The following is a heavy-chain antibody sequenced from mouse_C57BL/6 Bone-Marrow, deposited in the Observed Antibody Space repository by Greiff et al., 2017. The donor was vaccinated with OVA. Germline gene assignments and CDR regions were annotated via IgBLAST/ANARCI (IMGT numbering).Heavy chain of an antibody. J-gene: IGHJ2*01. D-gene: IGHD1-1*01. Sequence: QVQLQQPGAELVKPGASVKMSCKASGYTFTSYWITWVKQRPGQGLEWIGDIYPGSGSTNYNEKFKSKATLTVDTSSSTAYMQLSSLTSEDSAVYYCASYYGSSYPSDYWGQGTTLTVSS. CDR3: ASYYGSSYPSDY. V-gene: IGHV1-55*01. CDR2: IYPGSGST. CDR1: GYTFTSYW.